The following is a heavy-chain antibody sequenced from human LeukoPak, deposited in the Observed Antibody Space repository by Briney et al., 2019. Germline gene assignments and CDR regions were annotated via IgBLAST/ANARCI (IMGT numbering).Heavy chain of an antibody. V-gene: IGHV3-30-3*01. J-gene: IGHJ4*02. CDR3: ARVPGDY. CDR1: GFTFSSYA. CDR2: ISYDGSNK. Sequence: GRSLRLSCAPSGFTFSSYAMHWVRQAPGKGLEWVAVISYDGSNKYYADSVKGRFTISRDNAKNSVYLQMNSRRAEDTAVYYCARVPGDYWGQGTLVTVSS.